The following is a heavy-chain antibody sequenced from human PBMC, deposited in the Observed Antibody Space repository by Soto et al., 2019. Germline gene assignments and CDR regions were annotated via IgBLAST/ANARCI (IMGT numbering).Heavy chain of an antibody. CDR2: IIPMFATR. CDR1: AGTFSSYA. V-gene: IGHV1-69*12. D-gene: IGHD3-22*01. J-gene: IGHJ6*02. CDR3: ARARISMIVGGAYYYAMDA. Sequence: QVQLVQSGAEVKKPGSSVKVSCKASAGTFSSYAMNWVRQAPGQGLEWMGGIIPMFATRNYAQKFQGRVTITADEYTRTAYMELSSLRSEDTAVYYCARARISMIVGGAYYYAMDAWGQGTTVTVSS.